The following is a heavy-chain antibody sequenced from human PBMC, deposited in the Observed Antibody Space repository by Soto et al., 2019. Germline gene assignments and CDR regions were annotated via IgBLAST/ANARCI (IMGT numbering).Heavy chain of an antibody. CDR2: MSPDSGNA. V-gene: IGHV1-8*01. Sequence: QVQLVQSGAEVKKPGASVKVSCKASGYTFTSYDINWVRQAPGQGLEWMGVMSPDSGNAGYAQKFQGRVTMTRNTSISTAYMELTSLRSEDTAVYYCARRTYYHNSGSPNLFDPWGQGTLVTVSS. D-gene: IGHD3-10*01. CDR1: GYTFTSYD. CDR3: ARRTYYHNSGSPNLFDP. J-gene: IGHJ5*02.